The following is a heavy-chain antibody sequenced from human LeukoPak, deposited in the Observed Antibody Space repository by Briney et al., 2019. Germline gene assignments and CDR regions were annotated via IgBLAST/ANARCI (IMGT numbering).Heavy chain of an antibody. D-gene: IGHD2-21*01. CDR1: GGSINSGGHS. V-gene: IGHV4-30-2*01. Sequence: SETLSLTCAVSGGSINSGGHSWSWIRQPPGKGLERIGYIYHSGATYYNPSLKTRVTISADRSKNQFSLTLSSVTAADTAMYYCARIPAWVFDHWGQGILVTVSS. CDR2: IYHSGAT. J-gene: IGHJ4*02. CDR3: ARIPAWVFDH.